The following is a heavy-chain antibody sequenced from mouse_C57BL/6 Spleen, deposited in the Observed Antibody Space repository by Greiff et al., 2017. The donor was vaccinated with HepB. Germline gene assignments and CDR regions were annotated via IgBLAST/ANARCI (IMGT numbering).Heavy chain of an antibody. CDR3: ARKDWDSNYLFAY. J-gene: IGHJ3*01. CDR2: IDPSDSYT. D-gene: IGHD2-5*01. Sequence: QVQLQQPGAELVMPGASVKLSCKASGYTFTSYWMHWVKQRPGQGLEWIGEIDPSDSYTNYNQKFKGKSTLTVDKSSSTAYMQLSSLTSEDSAVYYCARKDWDSNYLFAYCGQGTLVTVSA. CDR1: GYTFTSYW. V-gene: IGHV1-69*01.